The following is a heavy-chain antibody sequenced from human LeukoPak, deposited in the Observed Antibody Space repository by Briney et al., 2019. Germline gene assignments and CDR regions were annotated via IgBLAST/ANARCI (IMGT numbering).Heavy chain of an antibody. J-gene: IGHJ5*02. CDR1: GGSVSSTSYH. D-gene: IGHD1-26*01. V-gene: IGHV4-39*01. CDR2: IYYSGNT. Sequence: PSETLSLTCTVSGGSVSSTSYHWAWIRQPPGKGLEWIGNIYYSGNTYYNPSLKSLVTISVDTSKNQFSLKLSSVTAADTAVYYCARREGQFDPWGQGTLVTVSS. CDR3: ARREGQFDP.